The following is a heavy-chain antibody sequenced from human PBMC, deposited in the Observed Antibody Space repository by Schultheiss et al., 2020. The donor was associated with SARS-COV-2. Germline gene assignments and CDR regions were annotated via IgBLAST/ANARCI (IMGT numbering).Heavy chain of an antibody. J-gene: IGHJ4*02. CDR2: ISSSGSTI. D-gene: IGHD3-22*01. Sequence: GGSLRLSCAASGFTFSSYEMNWVRQAPGKGLEWVSYISSSGSTIYYADSVKGRFTISRDNSKNTLYLQMNSLRAEDTAVYYCAKEPLITMTPGEGPFDYWGQGTLVTVSS. CDR3: AKEPLITMTPGEGPFDY. CDR1: GFTFSSYE. V-gene: IGHV3-48*03.